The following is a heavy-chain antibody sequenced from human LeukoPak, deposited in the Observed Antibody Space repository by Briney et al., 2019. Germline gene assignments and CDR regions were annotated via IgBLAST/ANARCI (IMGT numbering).Heavy chain of an antibody. CDR1: GFPFSTFW. CDR3: ARGTRYIGTY. J-gene: IGHJ4*02. D-gene: IGHD1-26*01. Sequence: GGSLRLSCAASGFPFSTFWMSWVRQAPGKGLEWLATINEDGSEKYYVDSVKGRFTIPRDNAKNSLHLEMNSLRAEDTGIYYCARGTRYIGTYWGLGTLVTVSS. V-gene: IGHV3-7*01. CDR2: INEDGSEK.